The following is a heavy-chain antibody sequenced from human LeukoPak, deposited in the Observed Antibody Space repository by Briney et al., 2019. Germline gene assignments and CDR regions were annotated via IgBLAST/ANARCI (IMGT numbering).Heavy chain of an antibody. Sequence: ASVKVSCKASGYTFTCYDINWVRQATGQGLEWMGWMNPNSGNTGYAQKFQGRVTITRNTPISTAYMELSSLRSEDTAVYYCARPMYYYDSSGFDYWGQGTLVTVSS. CDR2: MNPNSGNT. V-gene: IGHV1-8*03. J-gene: IGHJ4*02. D-gene: IGHD3-22*01. CDR1: GYTFTCYD. CDR3: ARPMYYYDSSGFDY.